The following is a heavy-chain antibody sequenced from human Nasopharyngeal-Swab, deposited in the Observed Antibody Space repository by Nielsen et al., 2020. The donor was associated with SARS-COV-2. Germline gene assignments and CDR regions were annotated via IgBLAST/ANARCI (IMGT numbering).Heavy chain of an antibody. CDR2: IYSGGST. CDR1: GFTVGNNC. Sequence: GESLKISCAASGFTVGNNCMTWVRQAPGKGLQWVSVIYSGGSTYYADSVKGRFTISGDNSKNMVYLQMNSLRAEDTAVYYCARDPGSYYFDFWGQGTLVTVSS. CDR3: ARDPGSYYFDF. D-gene: IGHD3-10*01. J-gene: IGHJ4*02. V-gene: IGHV3-53*01.